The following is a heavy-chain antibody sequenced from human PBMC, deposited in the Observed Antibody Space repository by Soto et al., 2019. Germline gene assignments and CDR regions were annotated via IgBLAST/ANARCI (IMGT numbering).Heavy chain of an antibody. J-gene: IGHJ4*02. Sequence: XESLKLSWQCSGYSFTSYWIGLVRQMPGKGLEWMGIIYPGDSDTRYSPSFQGQVTISADKSISTAYLQWSSLKASDTAMYYCARRGGGYGFDYWGQGTLVTVSS. CDR3: ARRGGGYGFDY. CDR1: GYSFTSYW. D-gene: IGHD5-12*01. V-gene: IGHV5-51*01. CDR2: IYPGDSDT.